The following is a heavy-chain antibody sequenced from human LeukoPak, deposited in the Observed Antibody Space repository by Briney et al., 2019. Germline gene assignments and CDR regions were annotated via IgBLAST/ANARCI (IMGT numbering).Heavy chain of an antibody. CDR3: ARDTYKYDSSGYYYYYYGMDV. Sequence: SQTLSLICTVSGDSISSDSYNWNWIREPAGKGLEWIGRIHIRGSTNHNPSLKSRVTLSVDTSKNQFSLKLSSVTATDTAVYYCARDTYKYDSSGYYYYYYGMDVWGQGTTVTVSS. J-gene: IGHJ6*02. D-gene: IGHD3-22*01. V-gene: IGHV4-61*02. CDR2: IHIRGST. CDR1: GDSISSDSYN.